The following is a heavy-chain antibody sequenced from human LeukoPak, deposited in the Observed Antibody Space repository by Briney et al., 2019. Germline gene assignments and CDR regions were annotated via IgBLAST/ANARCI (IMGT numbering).Heavy chain of an antibody. CDR3: ARDSIAPFYSQPSEQNHPRPRYYYYGMDV. D-gene: IGHD2-21*01. CDR2: IYPNIGGT. CDR1: GYTLTGYY. V-gene: IGHV1-2*02. J-gene: IGHJ6*02. Sequence: GASVKVSCMASGYTLTGYYMHWVRQAPGQGLEWMGWIYPNIGGTNYAQKFQGRVTMNRDTSISTAYMELSRLRSDDTAVYYCARDSIAPFYSQPSEQNHPRPRYYYYGMDVWGQGTTVTVSS.